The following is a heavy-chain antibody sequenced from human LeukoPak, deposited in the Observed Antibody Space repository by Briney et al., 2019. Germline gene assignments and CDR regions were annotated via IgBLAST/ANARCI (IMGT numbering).Heavy chain of an antibody. D-gene: IGHD3-3*01. CDR1: EFSVVSNY. CDR2: IYSGGST. CDR3: AKGSGLLRFLDY. Sequence: PGGSLSLSCAASEFSVVSNYMTWVRQAPGKGLEWVSLIYSGGSTYYADSVKGRFTISRDNSKNTLYLQMNSLRAEDTAVYYCAKGSGLLRFLDYWGQGTLVTVSS. V-gene: IGHV3-66*01. J-gene: IGHJ4*02.